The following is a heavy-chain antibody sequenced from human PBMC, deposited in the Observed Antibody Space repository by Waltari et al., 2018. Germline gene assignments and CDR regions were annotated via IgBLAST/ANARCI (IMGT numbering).Heavy chain of an antibody. V-gene: IGHV4-31*09. J-gene: IGHJ3*02. CDR2: IYHSGIT. D-gene: IGHD3-22*01. CDR3: VGDGSGYYDAFDI. Sequence: QVQLQESGPGLVKPSQTLSLTCTVSGGSISSGGYYWSWIRQHPGKGLEWIGYIYHSGITYYNPSLKSRVTISVDRSKNQFSLKLSSVTAADTAVYYCVGDGSGYYDAFDIWGQGTMVTVSS. CDR1: GGSISSGGYY.